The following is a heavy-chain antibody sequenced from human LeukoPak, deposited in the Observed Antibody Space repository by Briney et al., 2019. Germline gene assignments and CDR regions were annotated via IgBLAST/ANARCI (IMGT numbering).Heavy chain of an antibody. V-gene: IGHV4-39*07. CDR2: IYYSGST. CDR3: AREGYYGDYAVVDY. CDR1: GGSMTSGGYY. J-gene: IGHJ4*02. Sequence: SETLSLTCTVSGGSMTSGGYYWGWIRQPPGKGLEWIGSIYYSGSTYYNPSLKSRVTISVDTSKNQFSLKLSSVTAADTAVYYCAREGYYGDYAVVDYWGQGTLVTVSS. D-gene: IGHD4-17*01.